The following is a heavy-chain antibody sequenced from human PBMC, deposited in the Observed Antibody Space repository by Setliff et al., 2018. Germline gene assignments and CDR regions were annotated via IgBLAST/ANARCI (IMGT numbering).Heavy chain of an antibody. V-gene: IGHV4-59*01. CDR2: VYHSGTA. J-gene: IGHJ4*02. CDR1: GGPFSGAS. D-gene: IGHD1-1*01. CDR3: AKGGTYRYFDV. Sequence: PSETLSLTCTVSGGPFSGASIWSWIRQPPGKGLEFIGYVYHSGTAKYDPSLESRAIMSVDASKNEISLKLKSVTAADTAVYYCAKGGTYRYFDVWGQGALVTVSS.